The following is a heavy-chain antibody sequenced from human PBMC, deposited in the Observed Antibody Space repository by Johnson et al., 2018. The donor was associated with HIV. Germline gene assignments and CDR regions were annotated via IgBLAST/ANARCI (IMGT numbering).Heavy chain of an antibody. V-gene: IGHV3-13*01. J-gene: IGHJ3*02. Sequence: VQLVESGGGLVQPGGSLRLSCAASGFTFSTYDMHWVRQATGKGLEWVSAIGPAGDTYYPGSVKGRFTISRENAKNSLYLQMNSLRAEDTAVYYCAKTYSGSNRDAFDIWGQGTMVTVSS. CDR3: AKTYSGSNRDAFDI. CDR1: GFTFSTYD. D-gene: IGHD1-26*01. CDR2: IGPAGDT.